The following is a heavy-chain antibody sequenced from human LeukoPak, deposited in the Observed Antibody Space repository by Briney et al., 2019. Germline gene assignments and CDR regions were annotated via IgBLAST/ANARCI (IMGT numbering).Heavy chain of an antibody. CDR3: TTEVIVGATLPSDY. Sequence: GGSLRLSCAASGFTFSNAWMSWVRQAPGKGLEWVGRIKSKTDGGTTDYAAPVKGRFTISRDDSKNTLYLQMNSLKTEDTAVYYCTTEVIVGATLPSDYWGQGTLVTVSS. CDR2: IKSKTDGGTT. D-gene: IGHD1-26*01. CDR1: GFTFSNAW. J-gene: IGHJ4*02. V-gene: IGHV3-15*01.